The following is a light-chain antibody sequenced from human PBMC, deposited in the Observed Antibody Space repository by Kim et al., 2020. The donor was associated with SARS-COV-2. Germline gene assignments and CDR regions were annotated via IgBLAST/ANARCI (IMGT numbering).Light chain of an antibody. J-gene: IGKJ2*01. CDR1: ESMSTW. CDR2: KAS. Sequence: SASVGDRVPITCRASESMSTWLAWYQQKPGKAPKLLIYKASSLQRGVPSTFSGSGSGTEFTLNISSLQPDDFATYYCQQYKSYPYTFGQGTKLEI. CDR3: QQYKSYPYT. V-gene: IGKV1-5*03.